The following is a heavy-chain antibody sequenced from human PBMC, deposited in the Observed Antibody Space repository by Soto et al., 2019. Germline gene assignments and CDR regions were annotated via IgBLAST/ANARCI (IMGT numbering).Heavy chain of an antibody. CDR1: GFTFSGSA. Sequence: EVQLVESGGGLVQPGGSLKLSCAASGFTFSGSAMHWVRQASWKGLEWVGRIRSKSNSYATAYAASVKGRFTISRDDSKNTAYLQMISLKTEDTAVYYCTRSVTGTIAHFDYWGQGTLVTVSS. CDR3: TRSVTGTIAHFDY. V-gene: IGHV3-73*02. J-gene: IGHJ4*02. CDR2: IRSKSNSYAT. D-gene: IGHD1-7*01.